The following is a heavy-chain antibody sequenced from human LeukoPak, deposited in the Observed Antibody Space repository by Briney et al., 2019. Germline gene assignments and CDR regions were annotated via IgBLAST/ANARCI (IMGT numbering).Heavy chain of an antibody. CDR2: IYSGGSA. Sequence: GGSLRLSCAASGFTLCSNNMSWGCQAPGKGVEWVSVIYSGGSAYYADPVKGRFTISRDNSKNTLYLQMNSLRAEDTAVYYCARDPGYDSNAFDIWGQGTMVTVSS. CDR3: ARDPGYDSNAFDI. CDR1: GFTLCSNN. J-gene: IGHJ3*02. V-gene: IGHV3-53*01. D-gene: IGHD3-22*01.